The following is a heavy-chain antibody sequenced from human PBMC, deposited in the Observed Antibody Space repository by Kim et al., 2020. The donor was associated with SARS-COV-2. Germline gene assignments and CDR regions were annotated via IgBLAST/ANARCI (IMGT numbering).Heavy chain of an antibody. J-gene: IGHJ4*02. D-gene: IGHD4-4*01. Sequence: SETLSLTCTVSGGSISSSSYYWGWIRQPPGKGLEWIGSIYYSGSTYYNPSLKSRVTISVDTSKNQFSLKLSSVTAADTAVYYCARHVNDYSNYVVYFDYWGQGTLVTVSS. CDR2: IYYSGST. CDR1: GGSISSSSYY. CDR3: ARHVNDYSNYVVYFDY. V-gene: IGHV4-39*01.